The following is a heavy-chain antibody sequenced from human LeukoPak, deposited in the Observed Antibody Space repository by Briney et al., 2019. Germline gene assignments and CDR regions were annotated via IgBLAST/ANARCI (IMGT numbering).Heavy chain of an antibody. CDR3: AREGQQLMNWAFDI. D-gene: IGHD6-13*01. CDR2: ISSSSSYI. Sequence: GSLRLSCAASGFTFSSYSMNWVRQAPGKGLEWVSSISSSSSYIYYAGSVKGRFTISRDNAKNSLYLQMNSLRAEDTAVYYCAREGQQLMNWAFDIWGQGTMVTVSS. J-gene: IGHJ3*02. V-gene: IGHV3-21*01. CDR1: GFTFSSYS.